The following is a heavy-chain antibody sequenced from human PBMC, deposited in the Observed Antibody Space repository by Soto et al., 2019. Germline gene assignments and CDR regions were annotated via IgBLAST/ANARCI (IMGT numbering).Heavy chain of an antibody. J-gene: IGHJ6*02. CDR2: INPSGGIT. CDR1: GYTLTSYH. CDR3: AAGCYGLGS. Sequence: ASVKVSCKASGYTLTSYHMNWVRQAPGQGPEWMGRINPSGGITNDAHKFQDRVTMTSDTSTSTAYMELSSLRSEDTAVYYCAAGCYGLGSWGQGTTATVSS. V-gene: IGHV1-46*03.